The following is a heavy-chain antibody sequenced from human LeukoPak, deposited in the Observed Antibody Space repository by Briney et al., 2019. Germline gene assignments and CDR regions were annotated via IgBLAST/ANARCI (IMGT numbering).Heavy chain of an antibody. CDR2: ISGSGGST. V-gene: IGHV3-23*01. CDR3: AKSSNRGVIIGILDY. J-gene: IGHJ4*02. D-gene: IGHD3-10*01. CDR1: GFTFSSYA. Sequence: PGGSLRLSCAASGFTFSSYAMSWVRQAPGKGLEWVSAISGSGGSTYYADSVKGRFTISRDNSKNTLYLQMNSLRAEDTAVYYCAKSSNRGVIIGILDYWGQGTLVTVSS.